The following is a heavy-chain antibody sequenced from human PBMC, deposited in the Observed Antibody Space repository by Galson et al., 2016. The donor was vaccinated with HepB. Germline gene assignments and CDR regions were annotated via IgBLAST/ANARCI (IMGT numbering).Heavy chain of an antibody. Sequence: SLRLSCAASGFTFNSYNMNWVRQAPGKGLEWVSSITSSSNYIYYAESVRGRFTISRDNAKNSLHLQMKRLRAEDTAVYYCTRAYVGKARRGTYWYFDLWGRGTLVTVSS. J-gene: IGHJ2*01. V-gene: IGHV3-21*01. CDR1: GFTFNSYN. CDR2: ITSSSNYI. CDR3: TRAYVGKARRGTYWYFDL. D-gene: IGHD4-23*01.